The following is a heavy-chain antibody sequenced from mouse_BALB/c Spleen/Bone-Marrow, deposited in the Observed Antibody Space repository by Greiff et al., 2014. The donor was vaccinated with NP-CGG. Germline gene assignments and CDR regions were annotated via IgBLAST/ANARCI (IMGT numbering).Heavy chain of an antibody. J-gene: IGHJ1*01. CDR3: ARDGNYPWYFDV. D-gene: IGHD2-1*01. V-gene: IGHV3-2*02. Sequence: ESGPGLVKPSRSLSLTCTVTGYSITSDYVWRWIRQFPGNRLEWMGYISYSGSTNYNPSFKSPISITRDTSKSQFFLQLNSVTTEDTAAYYCARDGNYPWYFDVWGAGTTVTVSS. CDR2: ISYSGST. CDR1: GYSITSDYV.